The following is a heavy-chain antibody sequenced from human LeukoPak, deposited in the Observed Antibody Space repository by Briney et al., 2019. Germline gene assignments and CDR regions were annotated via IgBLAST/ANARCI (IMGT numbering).Heavy chain of an antibody. J-gene: IGHJ4*02. CDR1: GYSIRSGYY. CDR3: ARVRFSSTSCYPPGTYYIDY. Sequence: PSETLSLTCTVSGYSIRSGYYWGWIRQPPGKGLEWIGSTYHIGSTYYNPSLKSRVTMSVDTSKNQFSLKLSSVTAADTAVYYCARVRFSSTSCYPPGTYYIDYWGQGTLVTVSS. CDR2: TYHIGST. D-gene: IGHD2-2*01. V-gene: IGHV4-38-2*02.